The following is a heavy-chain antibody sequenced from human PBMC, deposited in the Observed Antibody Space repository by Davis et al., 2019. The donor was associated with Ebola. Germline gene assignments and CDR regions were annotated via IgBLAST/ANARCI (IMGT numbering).Heavy chain of an antibody. V-gene: IGHV4-34*01. Sequence: PGGSLRLSCAVYGGSFSGYYWSWIRQPPGKGLEWIGEINHSGSTNYNPSLKSRVTISVDKSKNQFSLKLSSVTAADTAVYYCARSTTGMLDYWGQGTLVTVSS. J-gene: IGHJ4*02. CDR2: INHSGST. CDR3: ARSTTGMLDY. CDR1: GGSFSGYY. D-gene: IGHD1-1*01.